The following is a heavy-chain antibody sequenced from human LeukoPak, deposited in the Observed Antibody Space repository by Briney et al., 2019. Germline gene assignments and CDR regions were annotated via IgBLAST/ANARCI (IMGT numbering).Heavy chain of an antibody. J-gene: IGHJ6*03. CDR1: GFTFSSYS. CDR2: ISSSSSYI. CDR3: ARDVSDTPWNFYYYYYMDV. V-gene: IGHV3-21*01. Sequence: GGSLRLSCAASGFTFSSYSMNWVRQAPGKGLEWVSSISSSSSYIYYADSLKGRLTISRDNAKNSLYLQMNSLRAEDTAVYYCARDVSDTPWNFYYYYYMDVWGKGTTVTISS. D-gene: IGHD1-7*01.